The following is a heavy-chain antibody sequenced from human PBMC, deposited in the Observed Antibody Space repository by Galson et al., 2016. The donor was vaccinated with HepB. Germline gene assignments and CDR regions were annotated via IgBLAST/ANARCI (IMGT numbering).Heavy chain of an antibody. D-gene: IGHD3-3*01. CDR2: ISTSGGST. CDR1: GFTFSSYA. J-gene: IGHJ6*02. CDR3: ARDASGITIFGVAPFYYYGMDV. Sequence: SLRLSCAASGFTFSSYAMSWVRQAPGKGLEWVSTISTSGGSTYYADSVKGRFTISRDNSKNTLYLQMNSLRAEDTAVYYCARDASGITIFGVAPFYYYGMDVWGQGTTVTVSS. V-gene: IGHV3-23*01.